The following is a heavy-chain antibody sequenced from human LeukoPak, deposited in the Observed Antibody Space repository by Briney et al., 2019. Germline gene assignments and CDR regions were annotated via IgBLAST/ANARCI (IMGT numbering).Heavy chain of an antibody. CDR1: GFPFSSYA. CDR2: ISGSGGST. V-gene: IGHV3-23*01. Sequence: GGSLRLSCAASGFPFSSYAMSWVRQAPGKGLEWVSAISGSGGSTYYADSVKGRFTISRDNSKNTLYLQMNSLRADDTAVYYCAKDRVATTWGVDYWGQGTLVTVSS. CDR3: AKDRVATTWGVDY. D-gene: IGHD5-12*01. J-gene: IGHJ4*02.